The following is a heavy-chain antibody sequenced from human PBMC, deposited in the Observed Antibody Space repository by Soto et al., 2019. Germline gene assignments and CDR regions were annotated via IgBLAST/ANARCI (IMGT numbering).Heavy chain of an antibody. Sequence: QITLKESGPTLVKPTQTLTLTCTFSGFSLRTRGVAVGWFRQPPGKALEWLALIYWDEDKWYSPSLKSRLTIADDTSKNQVVLTMTNVDPVYTATYYCAHRPRGCAYYFDYWGQGILVTVSS. CDR1: GFSLRTRGVA. V-gene: IGHV2-5*02. J-gene: IGHJ4*02. D-gene: IGHD6-19*01. CDR3: AHRPRGCAYYFDY. CDR2: IYWDEDK.